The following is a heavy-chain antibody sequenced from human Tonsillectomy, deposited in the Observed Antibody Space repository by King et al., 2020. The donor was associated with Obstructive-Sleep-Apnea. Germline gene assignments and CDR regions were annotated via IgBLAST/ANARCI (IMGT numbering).Heavy chain of an antibody. CDR3: AKENSPYYEKSYFDY. V-gene: IGHV3-23*04. Sequence: VQLVESGGTLVQPGGSLRLSCIRSGFTFNNYALNWVRQAPGKGLEWVAAISGDGGSTYYADSVKGRFTLSRDSSKKTLYLQMNSLRVEDTALYYRAKENSPYYEKSYFDYWGQGTLVTVSS. CDR2: ISGDGGST. D-gene: IGHD3-3*01. CDR1: GFTFNNYA. J-gene: IGHJ4*02.